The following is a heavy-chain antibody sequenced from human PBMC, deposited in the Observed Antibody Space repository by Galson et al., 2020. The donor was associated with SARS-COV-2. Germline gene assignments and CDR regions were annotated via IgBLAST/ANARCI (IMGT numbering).Heavy chain of an antibody. CDR3: ARGHRLVVVPAARPFGYYYMDV. V-gene: IGHV4-34*01. CDR2: INHSGST. J-gene: IGHJ6*03. Sequence: TLSLTCAVYGGSFSGYYWSWIRQPPGKGLEWIGEINHSGSTNYNPSLKSRVTISVDTSKNQFSLKLSSVTAADTAVYYCARGHRLVVVPAARPFGYYYMDVWGKGTTVTVSS. D-gene: IGHD2-2*01. CDR1: GGSFSGYY.